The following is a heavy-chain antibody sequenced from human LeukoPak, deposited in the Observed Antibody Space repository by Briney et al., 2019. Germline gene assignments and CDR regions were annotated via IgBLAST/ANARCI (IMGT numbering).Heavy chain of an antibody. D-gene: IGHD3-16*02. CDR2: ISTRSTYI. CDR1: GFNFSTFS. V-gene: IGHV3-21*01. CDR3: ARIIGAFGTYRYDS. Sequence: GGSLRLSCAASGFNFSTFSMNWVRQAPGKGLEWVSSISTRSTYIKYSDSVNGRFTISRDNAENSLYLQMNSLRAEDTAVYYCARIIGAFGTYRYDSWGQGTLVSVSS. J-gene: IGHJ4*02.